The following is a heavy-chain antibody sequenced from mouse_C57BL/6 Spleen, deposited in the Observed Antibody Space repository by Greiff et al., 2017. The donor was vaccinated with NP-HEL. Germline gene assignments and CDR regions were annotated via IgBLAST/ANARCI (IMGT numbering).Heavy chain of an antibody. CDR2: IDPGNGNT. J-gene: IGHJ2*01. CDR1: GYTFTDYY. D-gene: IGHD1-1*01. CDR3: ASKPPYYYYFDY. Sequence: QVQLQQSGAELVRPGASVKLSCKASGYTFTDYYINWVKQRPGQGLEWIARIDPGNGNTYYNEKFKGKTTLTADKSSSTAYMQISSLTSEDSAVYSGASKPPYYYYFDYWGQGTTLTVSS. V-gene: IGHV1-76*01.